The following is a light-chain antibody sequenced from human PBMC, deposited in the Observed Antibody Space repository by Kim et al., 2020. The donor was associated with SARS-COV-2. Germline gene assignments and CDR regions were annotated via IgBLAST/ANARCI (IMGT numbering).Light chain of an antibody. CDR2: DAS. J-gene: IGKJ5*01. V-gene: IGKV1-5*01. CDR3: QHHSTYPIT. CDR1: QSIGGW. Sequence: IQLTQSPSTLSSSVGDRVTITCRASQSIGGWLAWSQQKPGKAPKLLIYDASSVESGVPSRFSGSGSGTEFTLTISSLQPDDSATYYCQHHSTYPITFGQGTRLEIK.